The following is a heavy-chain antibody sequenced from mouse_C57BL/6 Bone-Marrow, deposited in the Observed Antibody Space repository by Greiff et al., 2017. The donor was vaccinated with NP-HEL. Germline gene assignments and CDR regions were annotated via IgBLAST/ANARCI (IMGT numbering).Heavy chain of an antibody. V-gene: IGHV5-17*01. J-gene: IGHJ3*01. CDR3: ARVDLSGFAY. CDR1: GFTFSDYG. Sequence: EVQLQESGGGLVKPGGSLKLSCAASGFTFSDYGMHWVRQAPEKGLEWVAYISSGSSTIYYADTVKGRFTISRDNAKNTLFLQMTSLRSEDTAMYYCARVDLSGFAYWGQGTLVTVSA. CDR2: ISSGSSTI. D-gene: IGHD2-3*01.